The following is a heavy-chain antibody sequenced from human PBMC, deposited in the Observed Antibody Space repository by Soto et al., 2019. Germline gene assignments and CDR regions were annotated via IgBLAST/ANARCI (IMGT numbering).Heavy chain of an antibody. D-gene: IGHD2-2*03. V-gene: IGHV3-23*01. CDR1: GLTFSSYA. CDR2: ICGGGNCA. J-gene: IGHJ4*02. Sequence: EVQLLESGGGLVQPGGSLRLSCAASGLTFSSYAMNWVRKAPGKGLEWVSAICGGGNCAFYADSVKGRFTISRDNSRNTLYLQMNSLGADDTAVYYCAKKMDESHDGRDYFDYWGQGTLVTVSS. CDR3: AKKMDESHDGRDYFDY.